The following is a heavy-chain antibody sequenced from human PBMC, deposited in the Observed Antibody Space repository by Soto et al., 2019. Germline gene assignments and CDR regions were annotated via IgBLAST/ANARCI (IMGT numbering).Heavy chain of an antibody. J-gene: IGHJ1*01. V-gene: IGHV4-34*01. D-gene: IGHD2-8*02. CDR2: INHSGST. Sequence: PSETLSLTCAVYGGSFSGYYWSWIRQPPGKGLEWIGEINHSGSTNYNPSLKSRVTISVDTSKNQFSLKLSSVTAADTAVYYCATLPPRIVVVVTPIPTWGQGTLVTVSS. CDR3: ATLPPRIVVVVTPIPT. CDR1: GGSFSGYY.